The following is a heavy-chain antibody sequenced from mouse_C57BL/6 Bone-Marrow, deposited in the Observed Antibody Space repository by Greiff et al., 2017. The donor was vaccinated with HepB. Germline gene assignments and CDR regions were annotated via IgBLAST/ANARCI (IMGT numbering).Heavy chain of an antibody. V-gene: IGHV5-17*01. D-gene: IGHD2-1*01. Sequence: EVKLMESGGGLVKPGGSLKLSCAASGFTFSDYGMHWVRQAPEKGLEWVAYISSGSSTIYYAATVKGRFTISRDNAKNTLFLQMTSLRSEDTAVYYCARGGNYDWYFDVWGTGTTVTVSS. CDR1: GFTFSDYG. CDR3: ARGGNYDWYFDV. CDR2: ISSGSSTI. J-gene: IGHJ1*03.